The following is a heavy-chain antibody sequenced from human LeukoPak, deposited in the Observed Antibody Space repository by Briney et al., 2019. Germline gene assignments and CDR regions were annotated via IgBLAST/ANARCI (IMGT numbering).Heavy chain of an antibody. V-gene: IGHV3-49*04. CDR1: RCRFGDYA. CDR3: SRAQTEVGAKYYFDY. J-gene: IGHJ4*02. D-gene: IGHD1-26*01. CDR2: IRSKGHSRTT. Sequence: GGSLRLSCTASRCRFGDYARNWVSQAPGKGLEWVGFIRSKGHSRTTEYAASVEGRFTISRDDSKSIAYLQMNSLKTEDTAVYYCSRAQTEVGAKYYFDYWGQGTLVTVSS.